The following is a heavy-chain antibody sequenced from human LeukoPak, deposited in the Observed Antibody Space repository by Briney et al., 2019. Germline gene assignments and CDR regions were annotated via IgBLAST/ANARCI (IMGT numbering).Heavy chain of an antibody. D-gene: IGHD3-9*01. CDR2: INPNSGGT. CDR1: GYTFTGYY. CDR3: ARVYYDILTGYSYYFDY. V-gene: IGHV1-2*02. Sequence: ASVKVSCKASGYTFTGYYMHWVRQAPGQGLEWMGWINPNSGGTNYAQKFQGRVTMTRDTSISTAYMELSRLRPDDTAVYYCARVYYDILTGYSYYFDYWGQGTLVTVSS. J-gene: IGHJ4*02.